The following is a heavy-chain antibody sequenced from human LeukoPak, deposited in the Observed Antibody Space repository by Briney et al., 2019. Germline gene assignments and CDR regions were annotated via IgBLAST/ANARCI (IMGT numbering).Heavy chain of an antibody. D-gene: IGHD2-2*01. J-gene: IGHJ4*02. Sequence: QPGGSLRLSCAASGFTFADYAMTWVRQAPGKGLEWVSTITNIGVRTYYADSVKGRFTVSRDSSENTLSLQMNSLRAEDTAVYYCATVGGYCSSSSCYAYFDYWGQGALVAVSS. CDR1: GFTFADYA. CDR2: ITNIGVRT. CDR3: ATVGGYCSSSSCYAYFDY. V-gene: IGHV3-23*01.